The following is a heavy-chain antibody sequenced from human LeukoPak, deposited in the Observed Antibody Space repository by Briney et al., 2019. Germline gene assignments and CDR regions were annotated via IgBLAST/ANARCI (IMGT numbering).Heavy chain of an antibody. CDR3: ARDRTGGGSFGGTFDY. V-gene: IGHV4-31*03. Sequence: SQTLSLTCTVSGGSISSGGFYWSWIRQHPGKGLEGIGYIYYSGRTHSNPSLKSRVTISVDTSKNQCSLKLSSVTATDTAVYHGARDRTGGGSFGGTFDYWGQGTLVTVSS. CDR1: GGSISSGGFY. D-gene: IGHD2-15*01. CDR2: IYYSGRT. J-gene: IGHJ4*02.